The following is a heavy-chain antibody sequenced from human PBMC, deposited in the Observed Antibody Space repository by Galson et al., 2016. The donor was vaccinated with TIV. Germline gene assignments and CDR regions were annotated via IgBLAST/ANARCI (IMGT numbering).Heavy chain of an antibody. Sequence: QSGAEVKKPGTSVKVSCKASGYIFNNYYLHWVRQAPGQGLEWMGWINPDSGVTNYAQRFQGRVTMTGDTSISTAYMELSRLRSDDTAVYYCARVVRRFLEWSDYWYFDFWGRGTLVTVSS. D-gene: IGHD3-3*01. CDR1: GYIFNNYY. J-gene: IGHJ2*01. CDR2: INPDSGVT. V-gene: IGHV1-2*02. CDR3: ARVVRRFLEWSDYWYFDF.